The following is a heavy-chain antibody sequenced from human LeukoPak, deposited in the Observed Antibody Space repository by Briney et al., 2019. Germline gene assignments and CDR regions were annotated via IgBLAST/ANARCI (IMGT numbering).Heavy chain of an antibody. CDR2: IYYSGST. CDR1: GGSISSYY. V-gene: IGHV4-59*01. Sequence: IPSETLSLTCTVSGGSISSYYWSWIRQPPGKGLEWIGYIYYSGSTNYNPSLKSRVTISVDTSKNQFSLKLSSVTAADTAVYYCARESAESYCSGGSCYPDYWGQGTLSPSPQ. CDR3: ARESAESYCSGGSCYPDY. D-gene: IGHD2-15*01. J-gene: IGHJ4*02.